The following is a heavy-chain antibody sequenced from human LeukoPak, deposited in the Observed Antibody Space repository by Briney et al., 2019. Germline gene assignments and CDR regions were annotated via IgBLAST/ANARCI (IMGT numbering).Heavy chain of an antibody. V-gene: IGHV3-30*02. Sequence: GGSLRLSCAASGFTFSSYGMHWVRQAPGKGLEWVAFIRYDGSNKYYADSVKGRFTISRDNSKNTLYLQMNSLRAEDTAVYYCARSMITVTTYDYWGQGTLVTVSS. D-gene: IGHD4-17*01. J-gene: IGHJ4*02. CDR1: GFTFSSYG. CDR2: IRYDGSNK. CDR3: ARSMITVTTYDY.